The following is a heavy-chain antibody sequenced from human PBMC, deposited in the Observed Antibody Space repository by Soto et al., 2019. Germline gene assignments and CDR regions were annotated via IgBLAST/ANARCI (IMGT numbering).Heavy chain of an antibody. CDR2: IHTSGST. Sequence: SETLSLTCIVSGVSISGYYCSWIRQPAGKGLEWIGRIHTSGSTNYNPSLKSRVTMSVDTSKNQFSLKLTSVTAADTAIYYCAIYGMGVWGQGTTVTVSS. CDR1: GVSISGYY. J-gene: IGHJ6*02. V-gene: IGHV4-4*07. CDR3: AIYGMGV.